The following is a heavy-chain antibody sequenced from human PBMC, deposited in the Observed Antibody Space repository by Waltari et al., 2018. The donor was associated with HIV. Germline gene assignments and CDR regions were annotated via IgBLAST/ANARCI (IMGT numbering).Heavy chain of an antibody. CDR3: AKDIRPGWYFDL. Sequence: EEQLVESGGGLVQPGGSLRRSCAASGFTVSSNYMQWVRQAPGKGLEWFSVIYSSGSTYYADSVKGRFTISRDNSKNTLYLQMNSLRAEDTAVYYCAKDIRPGWYFDLWGRGTLVTVSS. J-gene: IGHJ2*01. CDR2: IYSSGST. CDR1: GFTVSSNY. V-gene: IGHV3-66*01.